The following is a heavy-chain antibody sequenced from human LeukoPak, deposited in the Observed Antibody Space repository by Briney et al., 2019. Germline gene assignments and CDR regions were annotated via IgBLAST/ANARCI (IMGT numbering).Heavy chain of an antibody. D-gene: IGHD3-22*01. V-gene: IGHV3-23*01. J-gene: IGHJ4*02. Sequence: GGSLRLSCAASGFTFSSYAMSWVRQAPGKGLEWVSAISGSGGSTYYADSVKGRFTISRDNSKNTLYLQMNSLRAEDTAVYYCPKDPGGLAMIVVNDDYWGQGTLVTVSS. CDR3: PKDPGGLAMIVVNDDY. CDR1: GFTFSSYA. CDR2: ISGSGGST.